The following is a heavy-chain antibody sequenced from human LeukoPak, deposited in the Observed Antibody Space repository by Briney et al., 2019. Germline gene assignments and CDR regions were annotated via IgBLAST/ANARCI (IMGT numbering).Heavy chain of an antibody. CDR2: IYSTGTT. V-gene: IGHV4-4*07. Sequence: SETLSLTCTVSGDSISSYYWSWIRQPAGKGLEWIGRIYSTGTTDYNPSLKSRVTMSLDTSKNQFSLKLSSVTAADTALYYCARDQVLRQFYYYGMDVWGQGTTVAVSS. CDR3: ARDQVLRQFYYYGMDV. J-gene: IGHJ6*02. CDR1: GDSISSYY. D-gene: IGHD2-15*01.